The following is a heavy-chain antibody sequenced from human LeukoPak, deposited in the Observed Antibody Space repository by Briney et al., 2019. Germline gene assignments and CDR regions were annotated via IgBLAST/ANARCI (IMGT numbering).Heavy chain of an antibody. Sequence: SETLSLTCSVSGGSVSSGSHYWSWIRQPPGKGLEWIGYIYYSGSTNYNPSLKSRVSISVDTSKNQFSLKLSSVTAADTAVYYCARSVTISDPIDYFDYWGQGTLVTVSS. V-gene: IGHV4-61*01. CDR1: GGSVSSGSHY. CDR2: IYYSGST. J-gene: IGHJ4*02. CDR3: ARSVTISDPIDYFDY. D-gene: IGHD4-17*01.